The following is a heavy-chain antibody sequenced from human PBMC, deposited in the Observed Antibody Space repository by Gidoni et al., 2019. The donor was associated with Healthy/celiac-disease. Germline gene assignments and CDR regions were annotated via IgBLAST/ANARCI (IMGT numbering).Heavy chain of an antibody. CDR1: GFTVGEYA. Sequence: EVQMVESGGGLVQQGGSRRLACTASGFTVGEYAMSWVRQAPGKGLEWVGFLRSKAYGGTTESSASVKSRFTISSDDSKSIAYLQMNSLKTEDTAVYYCTRAGITMTPDAFDIWGQGTMVTVSS. CDR2: LRSKAYGGTT. V-gene: IGHV3-49*04. CDR3: TRAGITMTPDAFDI. J-gene: IGHJ3*02. D-gene: IGHD3-22*01.